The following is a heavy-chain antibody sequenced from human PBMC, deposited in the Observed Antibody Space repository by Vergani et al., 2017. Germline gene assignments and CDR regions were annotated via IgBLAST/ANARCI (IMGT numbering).Heavy chain of an antibody. CDR2: IYYSGST. D-gene: IGHD3-22*01. CDR3: ARVAGGSGGYYLG. Sequence: QVQLQESGPGLVKPSQTLSLTCTVSGDSISRGGYYWNWIRQHPGKGLEWIGYIYYSGSTYQNPSLESRLTMSLDTSRTQFSLNLISVTAGDTAVYYCARVAGGSGGYYLGWGQGTPVTVSS. CDR1: GDSISRGGYY. J-gene: IGHJ4*02. V-gene: IGHV4-30-4*08.